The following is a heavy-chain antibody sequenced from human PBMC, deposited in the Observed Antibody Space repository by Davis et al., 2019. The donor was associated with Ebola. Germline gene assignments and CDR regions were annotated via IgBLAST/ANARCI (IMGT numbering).Heavy chain of an antibody. CDR3: VKCASSWGNDAFDI. V-gene: IGHV3-23*01. Sequence: GESLKISCAASGFTFGSYAMSWVRQAPGKGLEWVSYIRGGGSNTVYADSVRGRFTISRDNSKNKLYLQLISLRAEDTAVYYCVKCASSWGNDAFDIWGQGTMVTVSS. CDR1: GFTFGSYA. CDR2: IRGGGSNT. D-gene: IGHD6-13*01. J-gene: IGHJ3*02.